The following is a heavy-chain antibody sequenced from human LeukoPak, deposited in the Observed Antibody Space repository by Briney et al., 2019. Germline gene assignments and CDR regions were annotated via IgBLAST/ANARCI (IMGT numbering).Heavy chain of an antibody. CDR2: INPNSGGT. J-gene: IGHJ4*02. CDR3: ARGAYYYGSGSYYPHPSDY. D-gene: IGHD3-10*01. CDR1: GYNFTGYY. Sequence: ASVKVSCKASGYNFTGYYMHGVRQAPGQGLEGMGWINPNSGGTNYAQKFQGRVTMTRDTSISTAYMELSRLRSDDTAVYYCARGAYYYGSGSYYPHPSDYWGQGTLVTVSS. V-gene: IGHV1-2*02.